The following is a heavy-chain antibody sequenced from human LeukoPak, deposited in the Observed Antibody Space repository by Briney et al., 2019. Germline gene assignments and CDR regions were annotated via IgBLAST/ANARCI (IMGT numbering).Heavy chain of an antibody. CDR3: ARVGSHPEALGDAFYI. D-gene: IGHD1-26*01. Sequence: GGSLRLSCAASGFTFSSYWMHWVRQAPGKGLVWVSRIYSDGTATTYADSVKGRFTISRDNAKNTLYLQVNSLRDEDTAVYYCARVGSHPEALGDAFYIWGRGKMVTVS. J-gene: IGHJ3*02. CDR1: GFTFSSYW. CDR2: IYSDGTAT. V-gene: IGHV3-74*01.